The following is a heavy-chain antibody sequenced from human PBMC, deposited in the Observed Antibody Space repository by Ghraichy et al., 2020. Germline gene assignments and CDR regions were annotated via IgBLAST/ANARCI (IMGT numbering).Heavy chain of an antibody. Sequence: GESLNISCAASGFTLSSYWMHWVRQAPGKGLVWVSRINPDGSSTSYADSVKGRFTISRDYAKNTLYLQMNSLRAEDTAVYYCIRDEFGENDYWGQGTLVTVSP. CDR3: IRDEFGENDY. CDR2: INPDGSST. D-gene: IGHD3-10*01. J-gene: IGHJ4*02. V-gene: IGHV3-74*01. CDR1: GFTLSSYW.